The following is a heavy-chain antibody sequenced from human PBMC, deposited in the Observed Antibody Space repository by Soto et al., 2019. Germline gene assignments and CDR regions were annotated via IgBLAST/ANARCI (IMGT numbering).Heavy chain of an antibody. CDR2: ISYDGSRK. CDR3: AKDHGYYYYGMDV. V-gene: IGHV3-30*18. J-gene: IGHJ6*02. Sequence: QVQLVESGGGVVQPGRSLRLSCAASGFTFSSSGMHWGRQAPGKGLEWVAVISYDGSRKSSADSVRGRFTISRDNSKNTLNLQMNSLRAEDTAVYYCAKDHGYYYYGMDVWGQGTTVTVSS. CDR1: GFTFSSSG.